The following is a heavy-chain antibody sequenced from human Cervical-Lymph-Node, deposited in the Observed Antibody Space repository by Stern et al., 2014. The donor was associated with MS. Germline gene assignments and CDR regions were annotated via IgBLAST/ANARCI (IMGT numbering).Heavy chain of an antibody. CDR3: AKDINDYWSGPADY. Sequence: EVQLVESGGGLVQPGRSLRLTCAASGFTFAAHAMHWVLQAPGKGLEWGSGINWSGGNTGYADVVEGRFTISRDNAKNSLYLQINSLRVEDTAFYYCAKDINDYWSGPADYWGQGTLVTVSS. D-gene: IGHD3-3*01. J-gene: IGHJ4*02. CDR1: GFTFAAHA. CDR2: INWSGGNT. V-gene: IGHV3-9*01.